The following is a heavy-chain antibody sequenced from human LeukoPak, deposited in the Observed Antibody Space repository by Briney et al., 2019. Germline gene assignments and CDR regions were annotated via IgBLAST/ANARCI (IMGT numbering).Heavy chain of an antibody. J-gene: IGHJ1*01. CDR3: AKGPLGQQLAEYFQH. D-gene: IGHD6-13*01. Sequence: PGGSLRLSCVVSGFTFSXXXXXXXRQAPGRGXEWXXGISGSGGSTPYADSVKXRXXXSRDNSKNTLYLLMNSLRAEDTAVYYCAKGPLGQQLAEYFQHWGQGTLVTVSS. CDR2: ISGSGGST. CDR1: GFTFSXXX. V-gene: IGHV3-23*01.